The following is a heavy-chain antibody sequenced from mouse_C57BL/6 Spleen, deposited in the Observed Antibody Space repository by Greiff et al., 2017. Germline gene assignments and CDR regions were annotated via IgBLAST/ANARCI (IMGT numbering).Heavy chain of an antibody. Sequence: VQLVESGPELVKPGASVKISCKASGYAFSSSWMNWVKQRPGKGLEWIGRIYPGDGDTNYNGKFKGKATLTADKSSSTAYMQLSSLTSEDSAVYFCARVGYYDYDEGFAYWGQGTLVTVSA. V-gene: IGHV1-82*01. CDR3: ARVGYYDYDEGFAY. D-gene: IGHD2-4*01. J-gene: IGHJ3*01. CDR2: IYPGDGDT. CDR1: GYAFSSSW.